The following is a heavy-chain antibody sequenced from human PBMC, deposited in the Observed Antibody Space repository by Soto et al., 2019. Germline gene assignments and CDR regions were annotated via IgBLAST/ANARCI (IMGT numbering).Heavy chain of an antibody. V-gene: IGHV3-66*01. Sequence: PAGSLRLSCAASGFTVSSSYMSWVRQAPGKGLEWVSVLYRGGTAFYADSVKDRFTISRDDSKNTVYLQMNSLRAEDSAMYHCARGPYEGSGYLGYWGQGTLVTV. CDR2: LYRGGTA. J-gene: IGHJ4*02. CDR3: ARGPYEGSGYLGY. D-gene: IGHD3-22*01. CDR1: GFTVSSSY.